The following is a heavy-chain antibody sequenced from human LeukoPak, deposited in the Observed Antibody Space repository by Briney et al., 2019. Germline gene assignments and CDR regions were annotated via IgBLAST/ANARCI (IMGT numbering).Heavy chain of an antibody. CDR2: IRYDGGNK. Sequence: GGSLRLSCAASRFTFSSYGMHWVRQAPGKGLEWVAFIRYDGGNKYYADSVKGRFTISRDNSKNYLYLQMNSLRAEDTALYYCAKGTSSWHEFDSWGQGTLVTVSS. V-gene: IGHV3-30*02. CDR1: RFTFSSYG. D-gene: IGHD6-13*01. J-gene: IGHJ4*02. CDR3: AKGTSSWHEFDS.